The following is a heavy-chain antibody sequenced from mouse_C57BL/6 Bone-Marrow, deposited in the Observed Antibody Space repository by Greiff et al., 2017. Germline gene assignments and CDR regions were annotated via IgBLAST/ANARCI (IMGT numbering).Heavy chain of an antibody. J-gene: IGHJ1*03. D-gene: IGHD2-4*01. Sequence: EVQLQASGPGLVKPSQSLSLTCSVTGYSITSGYYWNWIRQFPGNKLEWMGYISYDGSNNYNPSLKNRISITRDTSKNQFFLKLNSVTTEDTATYYCASIYYDYDPLDVWGTGTTVTVSS. CDR3: ASIYYDYDPLDV. V-gene: IGHV3-6*01. CDR2: ISYDGSN. CDR1: GYSITSGYY.